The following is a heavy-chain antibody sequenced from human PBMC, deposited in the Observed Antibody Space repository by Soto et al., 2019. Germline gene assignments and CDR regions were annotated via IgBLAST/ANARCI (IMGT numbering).Heavy chain of an antibody. CDR3: AYGDYRRIDY. CDR1: GGSISSYY. CDR2: IYYSGST. J-gene: IGHJ4*02. D-gene: IGHD4-17*01. V-gene: IGHV4-59*01. Sequence: SETLSLSCTVSGGSISSYYWSWIRQPPGKGLEWIGYIYYSGSTNYNPSLKSRVTMSVDTSKNQFSLKLISVTAADTAVYYCAYGDYRRIDYWGQGSLVTVS.